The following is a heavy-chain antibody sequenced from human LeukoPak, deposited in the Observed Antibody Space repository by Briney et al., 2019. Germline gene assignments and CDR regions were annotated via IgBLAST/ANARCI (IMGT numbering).Heavy chain of an antibody. CDR1: GGSISSNNW. V-gene: IGHV4-4*02. Sequence: SETLSLTCAVSGGSISSNNWWSWVRQPPGKGLEWIGEIYHSGSTDYNPSLESRVTISVDKSNNQFSLNLRSVTAADTAMYYCAREWLGESVDFWGQGTLVTVSS. D-gene: IGHD3-10*01. J-gene: IGHJ4*02. CDR2: IYHSGST. CDR3: AREWLGESVDF.